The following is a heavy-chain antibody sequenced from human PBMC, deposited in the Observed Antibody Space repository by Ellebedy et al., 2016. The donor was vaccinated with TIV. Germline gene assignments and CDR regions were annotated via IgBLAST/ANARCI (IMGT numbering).Heavy chain of an antibody. CDR3: AKGMDYFDY. Sequence: PGGSLRLSCEASGFIFSTYGMHWVRQAPGKGLEWVAFIWYDGGNKYYADSVKGRFTISRDNPKNTLYLQMNNPGAEDTAVYYCAKGMDYFDYWGQGTLVTVSS. V-gene: IGHV3-30*02. J-gene: IGHJ4*02. CDR1: GFIFSTYG. D-gene: IGHD5-24*01. CDR2: IWYDGGNK.